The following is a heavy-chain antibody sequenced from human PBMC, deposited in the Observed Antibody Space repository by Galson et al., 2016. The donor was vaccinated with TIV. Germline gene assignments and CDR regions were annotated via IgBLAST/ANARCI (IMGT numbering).Heavy chain of an antibody. D-gene: IGHD5-12*01. CDR3: ARDNQATFGYDDAFDI. CDR2: IIPILGPT. J-gene: IGHJ3*02. Sequence: SVKVSCKVSGGSFSTYAINWVRQAPGQGPEWMGRIIPILGPTKYAQRFQARVSITADKSTNTAYMDLSSLRSDDTAVYYCARDNQATFGYDDAFDIWGQGTLVTVSS. V-gene: IGHV1-69*06. CDR1: GGSFSTYA.